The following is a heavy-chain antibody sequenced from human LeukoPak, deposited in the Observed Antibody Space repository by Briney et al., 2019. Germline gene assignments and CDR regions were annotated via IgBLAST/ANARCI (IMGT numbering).Heavy chain of an antibody. Sequence: GGSLRLSCAASGFTFSSYAMSWVRQAPGKGLEWVSAISGSGGSTYYADSVKGRFTISRDNSKNTLYLQMNSLRAEDTAVYYCAKKKRSGSYLFVSGPFDYWGQGTLVTVSS. CDR1: GFTFSSYA. D-gene: IGHD1-26*01. CDR2: ISGSGGST. CDR3: AKKKRSGSYLFVSGPFDY. J-gene: IGHJ4*02. V-gene: IGHV3-23*01.